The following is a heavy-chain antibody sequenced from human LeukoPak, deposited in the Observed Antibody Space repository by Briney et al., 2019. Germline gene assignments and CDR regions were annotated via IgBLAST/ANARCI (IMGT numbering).Heavy chain of an antibody. D-gene: IGHD5-18*01. V-gene: IGHV4-34*01. Sequence: SETLSLTCAVYGGSFSGYYWSWIRQPPGKGLEWIGEINHSGSTNYNPSLTSRVTISVDTSKNQFSLKLSSVTAADTAVYYCARLVKDTAMVSYYYYYYMDVWGKGTTVTISS. CDR1: GGSFSGYY. J-gene: IGHJ6*03. CDR2: INHSGST. CDR3: ARLVKDTAMVSYYYYYYMDV.